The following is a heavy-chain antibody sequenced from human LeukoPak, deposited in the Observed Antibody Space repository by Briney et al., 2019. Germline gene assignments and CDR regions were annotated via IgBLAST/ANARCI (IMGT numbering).Heavy chain of an antibody. CDR1: GGSISSYY. CDR2: IYYSGST. Sequence: SETLSLTWTVSGGSISSYYWSWIRQPPGKGLEWIGYIYYSGSTNYNPSLKSRVTISVDTSKNQFSLKLSSVTAADTAVYYCARLMDMAPDYWGQGTLVTVSS. J-gene: IGHJ4*02. D-gene: IGHD2-8*01. CDR3: ARLMDMAPDY. V-gene: IGHV4-59*01.